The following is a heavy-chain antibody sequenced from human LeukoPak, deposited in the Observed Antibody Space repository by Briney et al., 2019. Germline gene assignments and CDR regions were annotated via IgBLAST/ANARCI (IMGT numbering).Heavy chain of an antibody. Sequence: ASVKVSCKASGYTLTSYYIHWVRQAPGQGLEWMRIINPSGGSASYAQKFLGRLIMTRDMSTSTVYMELSSLRSEDTAVYYCARVRGEGRLRYFDWLAKNADAFDIWGQGTMVTVSS. V-gene: IGHV1-46*01. CDR3: ARVRGEGRLRYFDWLAKNADAFDI. J-gene: IGHJ3*02. CDR1: GYTLTSYY. CDR2: INPSGGSA. D-gene: IGHD3-9*01.